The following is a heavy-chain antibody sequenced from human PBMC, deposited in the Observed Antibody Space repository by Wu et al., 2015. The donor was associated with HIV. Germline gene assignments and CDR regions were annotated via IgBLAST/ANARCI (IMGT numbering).Heavy chain of an antibody. V-gene: IGHV1-2*02. CDR1: GYTFTGYY. CDR3: ARPLVGATTELDY. CDR2: INPNSGST. J-gene: IGHJ4*02. Sequence: QVQLVQSGAEVKKPGASVKVSCKASGYTFTGYYMHWVRQAPGQGLEWMGWINPNSGSTNYAQKFQGRVTMTRDTSISTAYMELSRLRSDDTAVYYCARPLVGATTELDYWGQGTLVTVSS. D-gene: IGHD1-26*01.